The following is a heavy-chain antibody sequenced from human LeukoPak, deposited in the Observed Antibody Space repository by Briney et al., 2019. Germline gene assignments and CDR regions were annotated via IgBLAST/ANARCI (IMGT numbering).Heavy chain of an antibody. J-gene: IGHJ4*02. V-gene: IGHV1-69*06. CDR3: ARGVAAVGMDY. Sequence: ASVKVSCKASGGTFSSYAISWVRQAPGQGLEWMGGIIPIFGTANYAQKFQGRVTITADKSTSTAYMELSSLRSDDTAVYYCARGVAAVGMDYWGQGTLVTVSS. CDR2: IIPIFGTA. D-gene: IGHD6-13*01. CDR1: GGTFSSYA.